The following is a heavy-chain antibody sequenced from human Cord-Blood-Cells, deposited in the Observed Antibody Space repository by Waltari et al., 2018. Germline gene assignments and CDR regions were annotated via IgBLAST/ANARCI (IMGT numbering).Heavy chain of an antibody. CDR1: GGSFSGYY. D-gene: IGHD5-18*01. V-gene: IGHV4-34*01. J-gene: IGHJ4*02. CDR3: ARGLGGYSYGYFDY. CDR2: INHSGSN. Sequence: QVQLQQWGAGLLKPSETLSLTCAVYGGSFSGYYWSWIRQPPGKGLEWIGEINHSGSNNYNPSLKSRVTISVDTSKNQFSLKLSSVTAADTAVYYCARGLGGYSYGYFDYWGQGTLVTVSS.